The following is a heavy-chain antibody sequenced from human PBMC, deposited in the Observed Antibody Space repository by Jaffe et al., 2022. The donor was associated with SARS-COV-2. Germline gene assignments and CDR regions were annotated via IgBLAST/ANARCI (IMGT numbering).Heavy chain of an antibody. CDR1: GFTFSSYA. CDR2: ISYDGSNK. J-gene: IGHJ4*02. V-gene: IGHV3-30-3*01. CDR3: ARGGETDGDYGDY. Sequence: QVQLVESGGGVVQPGRSLRLSCAASGFTFSSYAMHWVRQAPGKGLEWVAVISYDGSNKYYADSVKGRFTISRDNSKNTLYLQMNSLRAEDTAVYYCARGGETDGDYGDYWGQGTLVTVSS. D-gene: IGHD4-17*01.